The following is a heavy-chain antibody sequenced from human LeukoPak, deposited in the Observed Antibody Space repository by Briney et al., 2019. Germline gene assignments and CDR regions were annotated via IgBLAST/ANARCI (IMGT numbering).Heavy chain of an antibody. CDR1: GFTFSSYA. D-gene: IGHD5-24*01. CDR2: ISYDGSDK. V-gene: IGHV3-30*04. Sequence: GGSLRLSCAASGFTFSSYAMYWVRQAPGKGLEWVAVISYDGSDKFYADSVKGRFTISRDISKNMVYLQMNSLRAEDTAVYYCARDPTRDGYNYGKFDYWGQGTLVTVSS. CDR3: ARDPTRDGYNYGKFDY. J-gene: IGHJ4*02.